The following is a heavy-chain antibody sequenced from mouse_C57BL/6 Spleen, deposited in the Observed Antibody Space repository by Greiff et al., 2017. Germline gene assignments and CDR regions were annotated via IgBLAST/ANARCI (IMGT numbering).Heavy chain of an antibody. D-gene: IGHD2-5*01. V-gene: IGHV1-69*01. J-gene: IGHJ3*01. CDR2: IDPSDSCT. CDR1: GYTFTSYW. Sequence: VQLQQPGAELVMPGASVKLSCKASGYTFTSYWMHWVKQRPGQGLEWIGEIDPSDSCTNYNHKFKGKSTLTVDKSSSTAYMHLSSLTSEDDAVYDCASGGYYSNEFAYWGQGTMVTVSA. CDR3: ASGGYYSNEFAY.